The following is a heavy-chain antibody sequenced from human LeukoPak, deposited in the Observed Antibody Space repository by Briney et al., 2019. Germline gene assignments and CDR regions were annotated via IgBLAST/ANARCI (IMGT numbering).Heavy chain of an antibody. CDR2: INPDGNEK. V-gene: IGHV3-7*01. CDR3: AKEEWYSFDN. D-gene: IGHD1-1*01. Sequence: GGSLRLSCEVSGFTFTIHWMSWVRQAPGKGLEWVAKINPDGNEKSYVDSVKGRFTISRDNAKNSLYLQMDNLRAEDTAMYYCAKEEWYSFDNWGQGYLVTVSS. CDR1: GFTFTIHW. J-gene: IGHJ4*02.